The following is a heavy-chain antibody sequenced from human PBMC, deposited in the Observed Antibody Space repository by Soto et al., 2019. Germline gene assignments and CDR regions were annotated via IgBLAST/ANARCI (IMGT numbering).Heavy chain of an antibody. V-gene: IGHV1-2*04. J-gene: IGHJ4*02. CDR2: INPNSGGT. CDR1: GYTFTGYY. D-gene: IGHD3-3*01. Sequence: AASVKVSCKASGYTFTGYYMHWVRQAPGQGLEWMGWINPNSGGTNYAQKFQGWVTMTRDTSTSTAYMELSRLRSDDTAVYYCARAQGVTIFGVVIPNYFDYWGQGTLVTVSS. CDR3: ARAQGVTIFGVVIPNYFDY.